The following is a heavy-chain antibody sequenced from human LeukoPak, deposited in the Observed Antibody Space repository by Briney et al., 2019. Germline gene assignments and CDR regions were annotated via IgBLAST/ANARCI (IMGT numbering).Heavy chain of an antibody. D-gene: IGHD1-26*01. V-gene: IGHV1-2*02. CDR1: GYTFTGYY. Sequence: ASVKVSCMASGYTFTGYYIHWVRQAPGQGREWMGWINPNSGGTNYAQKFQGRVTMTRDTSISTAYMELSRLRSDDTAVYYYARVGVGATRFHPIDYWGQGTLVTVSS. J-gene: IGHJ4*02. CDR2: INPNSGGT. CDR3: ARVGVGATRFHPIDY.